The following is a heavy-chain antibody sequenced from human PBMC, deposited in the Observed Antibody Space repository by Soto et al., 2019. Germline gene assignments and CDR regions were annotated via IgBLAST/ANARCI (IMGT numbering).Heavy chain of an antibody. J-gene: IGHJ4*02. V-gene: IGHV3-30-3*01. CDR2: ISYDGSNK. CDR3: ARGEEEGADYFDY. Sequence: QVQLVESGGGVVQPGRSLRLSCAASGFTFSSYAMHWVRQAPGKGLEGVAVISYDGSNKYYADYVKGRFIISRDNSKNTLYLQMNSLRAEDTAVYYCARGEEEGADYFDYWGQGTPVTVSS. CDR1: GFTFSSYA.